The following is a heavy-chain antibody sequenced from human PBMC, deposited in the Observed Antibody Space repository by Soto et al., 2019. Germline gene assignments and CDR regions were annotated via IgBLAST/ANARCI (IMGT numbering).Heavy chain of an antibody. Sequence: EVQLVESGGGLIQPGGSLRLSCAASGLTVSSIYMTWVRQAPGKGLEWVSVIYGGGTTYYADSVKVRFTISRDNSKNTLYLQLNSPRAEETAVHYCVKTTGWPGFDFWGQGTLVTVSS. CDR2: IYGGGTT. D-gene: IGHD6-19*01. CDR3: VKTTGWPGFDF. J-gene: IGHJ4*02. V-gene: IGHV3-53*01. CDR1: GLTVSSIY.